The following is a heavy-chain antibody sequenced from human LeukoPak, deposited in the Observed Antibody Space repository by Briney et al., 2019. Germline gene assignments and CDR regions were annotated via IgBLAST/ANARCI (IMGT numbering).Heavy chain of an antibody. CDR1: GFTFSSYE. CDR2: ISNSDNTR. CDR3: AREIVSAVAGNFDY. V-gene: IGHV3-48*03. Sequence: PGGSLRLSCAASGFTFSSYEMNWVRQAPGEGGEWVSYISNSDNTRTYADSVKGRFTISRDNAKNSLYLDMNSLRAEDTAVYYCAREIVSAVAGNFDYWGQGTLVTVSS. J-gene: IGHJ4*02. D-gene: IGHD6-19*01.